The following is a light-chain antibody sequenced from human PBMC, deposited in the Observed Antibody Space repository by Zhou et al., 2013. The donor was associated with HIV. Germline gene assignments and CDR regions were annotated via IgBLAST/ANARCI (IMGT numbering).Light chain of an antibody. J-gene: IGKJ4*01. CDR1: QSLLHSNGYNY. V-gene: IGKV2-28*01. Sequence: DIVMTQSPLSLPVTPGEPASISCRSSQSLLHSNGYNYLDWYLQKPGQSPQLLIYLGSNRASGVPDRFSGSGSGTDFTLKISRVEAEDVGVYYCMQALQTPPTFVGGTEGGGSN. CDR3: MQALQTPPT. CDR2: LGS.